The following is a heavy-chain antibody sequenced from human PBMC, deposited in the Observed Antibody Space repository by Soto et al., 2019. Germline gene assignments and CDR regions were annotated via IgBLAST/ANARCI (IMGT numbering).Heavy chain of an antibody. V-gene: IGHV3-7*01. J-gene: IGHJ4*02. CDR2: IKEDGSEK. Sequence: EVQLVESGGGLVQPGASLRLSCAVSGFNFSVYWMSWVRQAPGKGLEWVANIKEDGSEKYYVDSVKGRFTISRDNAKKSLSLQMTGLRAEDTAVYYCASTRLHDYCGQGTLGTVSS. CDR3: ASTRLHDY. D-gene: IGHD4-4*01. CDR1: GFNFSVYW.